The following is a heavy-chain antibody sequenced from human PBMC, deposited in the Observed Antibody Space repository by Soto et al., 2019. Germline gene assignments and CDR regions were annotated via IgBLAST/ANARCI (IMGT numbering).Heavy chain of an antibody. D-gene: IGHD5-12*01. J-gene: IGHJ2*01. CDR2: IIPIFGTA. Sequence: QVQLVQSGAEVKKPGSSGTVSCKASGGTFSSYTISWVRQAPGQGLEWMGGIIPIFGTANYAQKFQGRVTITADESTSTAEMELSSLRSEDTAVYYCARGNHRWLQLWYLDLWGRGTLVTVSS. V-gene: IGHV1-69*12. CDR3: ARGNHRWLQLWYLDL. CDR1: GGTFSSYT.